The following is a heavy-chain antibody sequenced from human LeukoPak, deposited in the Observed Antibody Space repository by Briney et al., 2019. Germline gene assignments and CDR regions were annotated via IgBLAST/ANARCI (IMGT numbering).Heavy chain of an antibody. CDR2: IYYSGNT. CDR1: GDSISSSSYY. Sequence: KPSETLSLTCTVSGDSISSSSYYWGWIRQAPGKGLEWIGSIYYSGNTYYNPSLKSRVTISVDTSKKQLSLKLSSVTAADTAVYYCARRDYYGSSAYYYAYWGQGTLVTVSS. CDR3: ARRDYYGSSAYYYAY. V-gene: IGHV4-39*01. J-gene: IGHJ4*02. D-gene: IGHD3-22*01.